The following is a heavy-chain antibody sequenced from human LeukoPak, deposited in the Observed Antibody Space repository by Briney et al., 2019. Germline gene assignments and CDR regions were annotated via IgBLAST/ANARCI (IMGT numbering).Heavy chain of an antibody. CDR2: VDYSGST. V-gene: IGHV4-59*02. CDR1: GGSVSSSH. D-gene: IGHD3-22*01. Sequence: SETLSLNCTVSGGSVSSSHWNWIRQPPGKGLEWIGNVDYSGSTKYNPSLRSRVTMPLDTSNNQFSLKLRSVTASDTALYYCTRGYYEPFDRWGQGTLVTVSS. J-gene: IGHJ4*02. CDR3: TRGYYEPFDR.